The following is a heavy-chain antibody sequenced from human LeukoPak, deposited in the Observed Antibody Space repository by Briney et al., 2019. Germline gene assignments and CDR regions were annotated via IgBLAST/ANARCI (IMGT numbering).Heavy chain of an antibody. CDR1: GGSFSGYY. D-gene: IGHD3-3*01. CDR3: ARGSGGMYYDFWSGWFDY. V-gene: IGHV4-34*01. J-gene: IGHJ4*02. Sequence: PSETLSLTCAVYGGSFSGYYWSWIRQPPGKGLEWIGEINHSGSANYNPSLKSRVTISVDTSKNQFSLKLSSVTAADTAVYYCARGSGGMYYDFWSGWFDYWGQGTLVTVSS. CDR2: INHSGSA.